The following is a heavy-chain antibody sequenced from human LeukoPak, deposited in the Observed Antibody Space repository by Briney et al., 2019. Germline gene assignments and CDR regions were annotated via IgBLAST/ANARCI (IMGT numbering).Heavy chain of an antibody. J-gene: IGHJ4*02. V-gene: IGHV4-59*01. CDR3: ARAPTYCSSTSCYIRFDY. Sequence: PSETLSLTCTVSGGSISSYYWSWIRQPPGKGLEWIGYIYYSGSTNYNHSLKSRVTISVDTSKNQFSLKLSSVTAADTAVYYCARAPTYCSSTSCYIRFDYWGQGTLVTVSS. CDR1: GGSISSYY. CDR2: IYYSGST. D-gene: IGHD2-2*02.